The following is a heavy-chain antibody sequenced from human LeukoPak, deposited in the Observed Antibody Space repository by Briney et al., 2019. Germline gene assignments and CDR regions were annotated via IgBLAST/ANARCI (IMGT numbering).Heavy chain of an antibody. CDR3: ARDRGDFWTGYYTNYFDY. V-gene: IGHV3-48*01. J-gene: IGHJ4*02. CDR2: ISDSSTTI. Sequence: GGSLRLSCGASGFTFSNYSMHWVRQAPGKGLEWVSYISDSSTTIYYADSVKGRFTISRDNARNSLYLRMNSLRAEDTAVYYCARDRGDFWTGYYTNYFDYWGQGTLVTVSS. CDR1: GFTFSNYS. D-gene: IGHD3/OR15-3a*01.